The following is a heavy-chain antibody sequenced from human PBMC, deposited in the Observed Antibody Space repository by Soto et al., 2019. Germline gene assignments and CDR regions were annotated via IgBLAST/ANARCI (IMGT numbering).Heavy chain of an antibody. Sequence: GGSLRLSCAASGFTFSSYGIHWVRQAPGKGLEWVAFISYDGGNKYYADSVKGRFAISRDNSKNTLFLQMNSLRAEDTAVYYCAKVMITFGGSRYGLDVWGQGTTVTVSS. CDR3: AKVMITFGGSRYGLDV. J-gene: IGHJ6*02. CDR2: ISYDGGNK. V-gene: IGHV3-30*18. CDR1: GFTFSSYG. D-gene: IGHD3-16*01.